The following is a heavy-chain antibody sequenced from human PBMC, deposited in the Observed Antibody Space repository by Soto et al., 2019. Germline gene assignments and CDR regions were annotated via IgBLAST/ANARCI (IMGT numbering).Heavy chain of an antibody. Sequence: QVQLQQWGAGLLKPSETLSLTCAVYGGSFSGYYWSWIRQPPGKGLEWIGEIKHSGSTNYNPSLKSRVTISVDTSKNQFSLKLSSVTAADTAVYYCARGSGYSSGWYRAEYFQHWGQGTLVTVSS. CDR3: ARGSGYSSGWYRAEYFQH. CDR2: IKHSGST. J-gene: IGHJ1*01. V-gene: IGHV4-34*01. D-gene: IGHD6-19*01. CDR1: GGSFSGYY.